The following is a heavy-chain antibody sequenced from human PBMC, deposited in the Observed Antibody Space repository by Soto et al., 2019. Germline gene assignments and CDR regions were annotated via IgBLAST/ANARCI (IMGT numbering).Heavy chain of an antibody. CDR3: ARRGPGGRAFDL. Sequence: SETLSLTCAVSGGSIWNSYWSWIRQSPGKGLEWIGYIYYSGSTNYNPSLKSRVTISVDTSKNQFSLKLSSVTAADTAVYYCARRGPGGRAFDLWGQGTMVTVS. V-gene: IGHV4-59*01. D-gene: IGHD3-16*01. CDR1: GGSIWNSY. J-gene: IGHJ3*01. CDR2: IYYSGST.